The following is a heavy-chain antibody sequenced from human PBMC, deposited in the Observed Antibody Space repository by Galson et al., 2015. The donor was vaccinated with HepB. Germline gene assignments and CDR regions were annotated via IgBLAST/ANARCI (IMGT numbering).Heavy chain of an antibody. Sequence: SVKVSCKASGGTFTSYSMNWVRQAPGKGLEWMGGFDPEDGETIYAQKFQGRVTMTEDTSTDTAYMELSSLRSEDTAMYYCATDTKNCYDSSGDAFDIWGQGTTVTVSS. CDR1: GGTFTSYS. J-gene: IGHJ3*02. CDR2: FDPEDGET. D-gene: IGHD3-22*01. CDR3: ATDTKNCYDSSGDAFDI. V-gene: IGHV1-24*01.